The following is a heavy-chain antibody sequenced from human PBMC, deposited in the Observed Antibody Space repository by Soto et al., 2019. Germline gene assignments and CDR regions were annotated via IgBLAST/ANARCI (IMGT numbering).Heavy chain of an antibody. CDR3: ARAVSPPRVQAAAGNADYYYYGMDV. V-gene: IGHV1-69*06. CDR1: GGTFSSYA. CDR2: IIPIFGTA. D-gene: IGHD6-13*01. Sequence: GASVKVSCKASGGTFSSYAISWVRQAPGQGLEWMGGIIPIFGTANYAQKFQGRVTITADKSTSTAYMELSSLRSEDTAVYYCARAVSPPRVQAAAGNADYYYYGMDVWGQGTTVTVSS. J-gene: IGHJ6*02.